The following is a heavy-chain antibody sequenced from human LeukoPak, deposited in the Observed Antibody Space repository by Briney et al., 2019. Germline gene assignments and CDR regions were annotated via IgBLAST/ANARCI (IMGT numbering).Heavy chain of an antibody. D-gene: IGHD2-21*02. Sequence: SQTLSLTCTVSGGSISSGGYYWSWIRQHPGRGLEWIGYIYYSGSTYYNPSLKSRVTISVDTSKNQFSLKLSSVTAADTAVYYCARSPHIVVVTAAYYFDYWGQGTLVTVSS. CDR1: GGSISSGGYY. CDR2: IYYSGST. J-gene: IGHJ4*02. V-gene: IGHV4-31*03. CDR3: ARSPHIVVVTAAYYFDY.